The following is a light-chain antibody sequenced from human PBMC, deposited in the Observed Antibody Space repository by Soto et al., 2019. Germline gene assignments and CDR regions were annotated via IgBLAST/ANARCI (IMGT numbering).Light chain of an antibody. CDR1: QSVSSTY. V-gene: IGKV3-20*01. J-gene: IGKJ2*01. CDR3: QPYGSSFYT. CDR2: GAS. Sequence: EIVLTQSPGTLSLSPGERATLSCRASQSVSSTYLAWYQQKPGQAPRLLIYGASSRATGIPDRFSGSGSGTDFTLTISRLEPEDFAVYYCQPYGSSFYTLGQGTKLEF.